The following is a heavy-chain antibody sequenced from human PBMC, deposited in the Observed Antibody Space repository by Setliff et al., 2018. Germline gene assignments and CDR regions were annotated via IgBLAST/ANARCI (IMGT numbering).Heavy chain of an antibody. CDR1: GFTFVNYW. CDR3: AKRGPYCSGGTCHYYFDY. V-gene: IGHV3-74*01. J-gene: IGHJ4*02. D-gene: IGHD2-15*01. Sequence: GGSLRLSCAASGFTFVNYWMHWVRQAPGKGLVWVSRINSDGSNTTYADSVKGRFTVSRDNAKNTLFLQMNSLRAEDTAVYYCAKRGPYCSGGTCHYYFDYWGQGTLVTVSS. CDR2: INSDGSNT.